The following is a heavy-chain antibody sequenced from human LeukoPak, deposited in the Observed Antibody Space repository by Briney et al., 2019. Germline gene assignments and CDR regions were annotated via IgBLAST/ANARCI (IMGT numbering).Heavy chain of an antibody. CDR1: GGSFGGYY. CDR2: IYYSGST. J-gene: IGHJ3*02. Sequence: SETLSLTCAVYGGSFGGYYWSWIRQHPGKGLEWIGYIYYSGSTYYNPSLKSRVTISVDTSKNQFSLKLSSVTAADTAVYYCARDHRAFDIWGQGTMVTVSS. V-gene: IGHV4-31*11. CDR3: ARDHRAFDI.